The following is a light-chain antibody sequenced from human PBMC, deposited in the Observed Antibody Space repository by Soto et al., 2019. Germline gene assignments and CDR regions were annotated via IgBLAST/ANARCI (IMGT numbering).Light chain of an antibody. V-gene: IGKV3-20*01. J-gene: IGKJ4*01. CDR2: GTL. Sequence: EIVLTQSPDTLSLSPGERATLSCRASQSISSSYLAWYQQKPGQAPRLLIYGTLTRATGIPDRFSGSGSGTDFTHTSSRLEPEDNALYFCQQYSYFVTFGGGTKVEIK. CDR3: QQYSYFVT. CDR1: QSISSSY.